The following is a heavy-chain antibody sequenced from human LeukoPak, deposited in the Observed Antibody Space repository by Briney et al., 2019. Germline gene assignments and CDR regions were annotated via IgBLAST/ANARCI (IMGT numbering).Heavy chain of an antibody. J-gene: IGHJ4*02. Sequence: GGSLRLSCAASGFTFSSYSMNWVRQAPGKGLVWVSRINSDGSSTSYADSVKGRFTISRDNAKNTLYLQMNSLRAEDTAVYYCARDSAECTGGYCYLVYWGQGTLVTVSS. D-gene: IGHD2-8*02. V-gene: IGHV3-74*01. CDR3: ARDSAECTGGYCYLVY. CDR2: INSDGSST. CDR1: GFTFSSYS.